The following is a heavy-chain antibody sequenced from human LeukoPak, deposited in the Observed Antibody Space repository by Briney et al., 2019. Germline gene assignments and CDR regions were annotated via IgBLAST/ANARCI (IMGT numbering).Heavy chain of an antibody. Sequence: SETLSLTCAVYGGSFSGYYWSWIRQPPGKGLEWIGFFHDGGSTNYNPSFKSRVTISVDTSKNQVYLKLNSVTAADTAVYFCAKFYFDSSGYYDVFDIWGQGTMVTVSS. V-gene: IGHV4-59*01. CDR1: GGSFSGYY. CDR2: FHDGGST. D-gene: IGHD3-22*01. CDR3: AKFYFDSSGYYDVFDI. J-gene: IGHJ3*02.